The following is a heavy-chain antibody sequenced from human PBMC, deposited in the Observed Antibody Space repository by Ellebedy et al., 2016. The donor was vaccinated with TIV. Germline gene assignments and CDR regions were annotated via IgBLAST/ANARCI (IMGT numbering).Heavy chain of an antibody. CDR3: ARTNYGDRTFDF. Sequence: SGPTLVKPTQTLTLTCSFSGFSLSTSGVGVGWIRQPPGKALEWPAVIHWNDDKRYSPSLKSRLTITKDTSKNQVVLTMTNMDPVDTATYYCARTNYGDRTFDFWGQGTLVTVSS. CDR1: GFSLSTSGVG. J-gene: IGHJ4*02. CDR2: IHWNDDK. D-gene: IGHD2-21*02. V-gene: IGHV2-5*01.